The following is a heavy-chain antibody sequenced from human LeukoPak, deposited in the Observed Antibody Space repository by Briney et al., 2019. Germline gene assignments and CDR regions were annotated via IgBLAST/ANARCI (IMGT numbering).Heavy chain of an antibody. Sequence: SETLPLTCAVYGGSFSGYYWSWIRQPPGKGLEWIGEINHSGSNNYNPSLKSRVTISVDTSKNQFSLKLSSVTAADTAVYYCARGFSGSSPGYYFDYWGQGTLVTVSS. D-gene: IGHD6-6*01. CDR1: GGSFSGYY. CDR3: ARGFSGSSPGYYFDY. V-gene: IGHV4-34*01. CDR2: INHSGSN. J-gene: IGHJ4*02.